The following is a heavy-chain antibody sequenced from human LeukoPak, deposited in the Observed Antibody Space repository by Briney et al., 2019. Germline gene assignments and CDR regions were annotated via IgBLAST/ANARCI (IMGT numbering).Heavy chain of an antibody. CDR1: GCTFSSYA. V-gene: IGHV1-69*13. D-gene: IGHD2-2*02. CDR2: IIPIFGTA. Sequence: ASVKLSCKASGCTFSSYAISWVRQAPGQGLEWMGGIIPIFGTANYAQKFQGRVTITADESTSTAYMELSSLRSEDTAVYYCARNALYCSSTSCYTPDYWGQGTLVTVSS. CDR3: ARNALYCSSTSCYTPDY. J-gene: IGHJ4*02.